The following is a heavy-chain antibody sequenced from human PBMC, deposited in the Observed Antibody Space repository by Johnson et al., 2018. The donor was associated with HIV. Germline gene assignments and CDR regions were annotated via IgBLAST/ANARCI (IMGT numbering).Heavy chain of an antibody. V-gene: IGHV3-23*04. J-gene: IGHJ3*02. CDR3: AKVVSLDARITMKVVAEPFQGFFDI. CDR1: GITFSSYA. D-gene: IGHD3-22*01. Sequence: VQLVESGGGLVQPGGSLRLSCAASGITFSSYAMSWVRQAPGKGLEWVSPISGSGGRTYYADSVTGRFTISRDNSKNTRFLQMNRLRAEDTAVYYCAKVVSLDARITMKVVAEPFQGFFDIWGQGTMVTVSS. CDR2: ISGSGGRT.